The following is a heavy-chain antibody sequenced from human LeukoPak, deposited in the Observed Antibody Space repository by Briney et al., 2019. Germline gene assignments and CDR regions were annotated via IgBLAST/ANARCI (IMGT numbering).Heavy chain of an antibody. V-gene: IGHV3-23*01. D-gene: IGHD1-26*01. J-gene: IGHJ6*03. Sequence: GGSLRLSCAASGFTFSSFAVTWVRQAPGKGLKWVSAISGSASTYYADSVKGRFTISRDNSKNTLYLQMNSLRAEDTAVYYCAKDGADRTGGGATPYYYYMDVWGKGTTVTVSS. CDR1: GFTFSSFA. CDR2: ISGSAST. CDR3: AKDGADRTGGGATPYYYYMDV.